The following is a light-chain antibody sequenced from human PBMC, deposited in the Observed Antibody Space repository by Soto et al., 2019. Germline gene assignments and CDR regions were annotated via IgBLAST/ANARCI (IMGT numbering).Light chain of an antibody. CDR2: DDS. CDR1: NIVRKS. J-gene: IGLJ2*01. V-gene: IGLV3-21*02. Sequence: SYELTQPPSVSVAPGQTATITCGGNNIVRKSVHWYNQKPGQAPVLAVYDDSDRPSGIPERFSGSSSGNTATLTISRVEAGDEADYYCQVWDSGSDHVVFGGGTKVTVL. CDR3: QVWDSGSDHVV.